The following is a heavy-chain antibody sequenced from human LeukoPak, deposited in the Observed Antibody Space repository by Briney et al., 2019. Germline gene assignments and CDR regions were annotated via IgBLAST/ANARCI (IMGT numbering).Heavy chain of an antibody. Sequence: PSETLSLTCTVSGGSISSYYWSWIRQPPGKGLEWIGYIYYSGSTNYNPSLKSRVTISVDTSKNQFSLKLSSVTAADTAVYYCARAIAAPYYFDYWGQGTLVTVSS. D-gene: IGHD6-13*01. CDR2: IYYSGST. CDR1: GGSISSYY. V-gene: IGHV4-59*12. CDR3: ARAIAAPYYFDY. J-gene: IGHJ4*02.